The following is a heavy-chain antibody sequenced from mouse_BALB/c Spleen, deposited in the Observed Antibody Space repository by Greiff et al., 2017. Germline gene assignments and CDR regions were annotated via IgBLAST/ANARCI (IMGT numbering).Heavy chain of an antibody. Sequence: EVKLMESGGGLVKPGGSLKLSCAASGFAFSSYDMSWVRQTPEKRLEWVAYISSGGGSTYYPDTVKGRFTISRDNAKNTLYLQMSSLKSEDTAMYYCAREVRYFDYWGQGTTLIVSS. V-gene: IGHV5-12-1*01. CDR3: AREVRYFDY. D-gene: IGHD1-1*01. J-gene: IGHJ2*01. CDR2: ISSGGGST. CDR1: GFAFSSYD.